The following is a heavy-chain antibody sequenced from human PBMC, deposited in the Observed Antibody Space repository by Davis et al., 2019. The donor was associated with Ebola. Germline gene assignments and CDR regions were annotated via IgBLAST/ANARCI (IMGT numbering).Heavy chain of an antibody. Sequence: GESLKISCAASGFTFSSYAMSWVRQAPGKGLEWVSAISGSGGSTYYADSVKGRFTISRDNSKNSLYLQMNSLRTEDTALYYCAKDGYCSGGSCYPNVYYFDYWGQGTLVTVSS. CDR3: AKDGYCSGGSCYPNVYYFDY. J-gene: IGHJ4*02. V-gene: IGHV3-23*01. CDR2: ISGSGGST. D-gene: IGHD2-15*01. CDR1: GFTFSSYA.